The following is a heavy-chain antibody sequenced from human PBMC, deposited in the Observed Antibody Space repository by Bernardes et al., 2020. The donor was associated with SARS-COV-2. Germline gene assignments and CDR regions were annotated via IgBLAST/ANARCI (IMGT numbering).Heavy chain of an antibody. D-gene: IGHD2-15*01. CDR2: IGTAGDT. CDR3: ARADYGGSFYYYYGMDV. Sequence: GSLRLSSAASGFTFSSYDMHWVRPATGKGLEWVSAIGTAGDTYYPGSVKGRFTISRENAKNSLYLQMNSLRAGDTAVYYCARADYGGSFYYYYGMDVWGQGTTVTVSS. CDR1: GFTFSSYD. V-gene: IGHV3-13*01. J-gene: IGHJ6*02.